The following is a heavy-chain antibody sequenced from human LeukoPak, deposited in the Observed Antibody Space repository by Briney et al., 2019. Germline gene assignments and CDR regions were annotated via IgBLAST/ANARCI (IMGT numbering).Heavy chain of an antibody. D-gene: IGHD1-26*01. V-gene: IGHV3-20*04. Sequence: GGSLRLSCAASGFTFDDYGMSWVRQGPGKGLEWVSGINWNGGNTGYADSVKGRFTIFRDNAKNSLYLEMDSLRVEDTALYYCARTSEGNWFDPWGQGTLVTVSS. J-gene: IGHJ5*02. CDR3: ARTSEGNWFDP. CDR2: INWNGGNT. CDR1: GFTFDDYG.